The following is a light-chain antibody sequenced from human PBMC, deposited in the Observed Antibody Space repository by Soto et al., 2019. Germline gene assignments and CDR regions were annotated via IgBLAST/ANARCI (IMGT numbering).Light chain of an antibody. J-gene: IGLJ2*01. CDR1: NSNVGGGYD. V-gene: IGLV1-40*01. CDR2: ANN. Sequence: QAVATQPPSVSGAPGQTVTISCTGSNSNVGGGYDVHWYQQLPGSAPKLLIYANNNRPSGVPDRFSGSKSGTSASLAITGLQAEDEADYYCQSYDPTLNVVFGGGTKLTVL. CDR3: QSYDPTLNVV.